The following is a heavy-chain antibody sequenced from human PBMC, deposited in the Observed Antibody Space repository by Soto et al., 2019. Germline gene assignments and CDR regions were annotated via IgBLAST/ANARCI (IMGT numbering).Heavy chain of an antibody. J-gene: IGHJ4*02. Sequence: GGSLRLSCAASGFTFSNYGMHWVRQAPGKGLEWVAVISYDGNYKYYGDSVKGRFTISRDNSRNTLYLQMNSLRAEDTAVYYCATYRAPNNRLFDYWGQGTLVTVSS. V-gene: IGHV3-30*03. CDR3: ATYRAPNNRLFDY. CDR1: GFTFSNYG. D-gene: IGHD5-12*01. CDR2: ISYDGNYK.